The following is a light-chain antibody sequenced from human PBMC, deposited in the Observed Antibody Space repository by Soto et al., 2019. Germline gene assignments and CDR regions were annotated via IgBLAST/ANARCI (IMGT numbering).Light chain of an antibody. CDR1: QSVGSD. CDR2: GAS. J-gene: IGKJ1*01. V-gene: IGKV3-15*01. CDR3: QQYNNWPRT. Sequence: EIVMKQSPGTLSLYPGERATLSCRASQSVGSDLAWYQQKPGQAPRLVIYGASTRATGIPARFSGSGSGTEFTLTISSPQSEDFAVYYCQQYNNWPRTFGQGTKVDIK.